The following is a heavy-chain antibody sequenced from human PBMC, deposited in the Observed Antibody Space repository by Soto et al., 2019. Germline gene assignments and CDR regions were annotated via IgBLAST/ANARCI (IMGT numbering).Heavy chain of an antibody. D-gene: IGHD6-6*01. CDR1: GYTFTSYY. V-gene: IGHV1-46*03. CDR2: INPSGGST. Sequence: QVQLVQSGAEVKKPGASVKVSCKASGYTFTSYYMHWVRQAPGQGLEWMGIINPSGGSTSYAQKFQGRVTMTRDTSTSTDYMELSSLRSEDTAVYYCARVRSSGYFDYWGQGTLVTVSS. CDR3: ARVRSSGYFDY. J-gene: IGHJ4*02.